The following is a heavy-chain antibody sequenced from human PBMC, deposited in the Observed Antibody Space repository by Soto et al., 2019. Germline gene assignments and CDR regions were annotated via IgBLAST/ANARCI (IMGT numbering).Heavy chain of an antibody. CDR3: AKSRGSGWPRYDF. Sequence: VSLTLSCAASGFTFSSYALSWVRQAPGKGLEWVSAISGSGGSTDYADSVKGRFTLSRDNSKNALYLQMNSLRAEDAAVYYCAKSRGSGWPRYDFWGQGTLVTVSS. J-gene: IGHJ4*02. CDR1: GFTFSSYA. CDR2: ISGSGGST. V-gene: IGHV3-23*01. D-gene: IGHD6-19*01.